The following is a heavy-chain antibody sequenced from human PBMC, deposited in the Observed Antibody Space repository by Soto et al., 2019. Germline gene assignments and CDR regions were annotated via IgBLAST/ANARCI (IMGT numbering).Heavy chain of an antibody. CDR3: AKVHYELYYYYGMDV. CDR2: ISYDGSNK. D-gene: IGHD3-3*01. V-gene: IGHV3-30*18. Sequence: VQLVESGGGVVQPGRSLRLSCAASGFTFSSYGMHWVRQAPGKGLEWVAVISYDGSNKYYADSVKGRFTISRDNSKNTLYLQMNSLRAEDTAVYYCAKVHYELYYYYGMDVWGQGTTVTVSS. CDR1: GFTFSSYG. J-gene: IGHJ6*02.